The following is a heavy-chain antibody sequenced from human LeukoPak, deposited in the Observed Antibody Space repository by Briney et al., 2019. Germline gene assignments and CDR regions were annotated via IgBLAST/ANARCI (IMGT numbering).Heavy chain of an antibody. D-gene: IGHD3/OR15-3a*01. V-gene: IGHV4-34*01. Sequence: PSETLSLTCAVYGGSFSGYYWSGIRQPPGRGLEWIGEINHSGSTNYNPSLKSRVTKSVDPSKNQFSLKLSPVPAAEPAMYYCAKAVARRTGGFDPWGQGPLVTVPS. CDR1: GGSFSGYY. J-gene: IGHJ5*02. CDR2: INHSGST. CDR3: AKAVARRTGGFDP.